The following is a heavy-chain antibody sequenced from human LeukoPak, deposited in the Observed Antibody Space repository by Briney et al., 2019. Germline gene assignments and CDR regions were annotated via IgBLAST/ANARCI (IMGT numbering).Heavy chain of an antibody. V-gene: IGHV3-30*02. CDR2: IRSEGTNK. D-gene: IGHD3-3*01. CDR3: AREQSITIFGVVTWYMDV. J-gene: IGHJ6*03. CDR1: GFTFSNYG. Sequence: PGGSLRLSCVASGFTFSNYGMHWVRQAPGKGLEWVAFIRSEGTNKYYSDSVKGRFTISRDNAKNSLYLQMNSLRAEDTAVYYCAREQSITIFGVVTWYMDVWGKGTTVTVSS.